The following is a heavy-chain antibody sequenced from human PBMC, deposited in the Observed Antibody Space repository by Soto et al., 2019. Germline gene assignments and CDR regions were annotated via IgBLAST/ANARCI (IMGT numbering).Heavy chain of an antibody. CDR3: ARDDYSNYGSYYYGMDV. Sequence: QVQLVQSGAEVKKPEASVKVSCKASGYTFTSYAMHWVRQAPGQRLEWMGWINAGNGNTKYSQKFQGRVTITRDTSASTAYMELSSLRSEDTAVYYCARDDYSNYGSYYYGMDVWGQGTTVTVSS. J-gene: IGHJ6*02. D-gene: IGHD4-4*01. V-gene: IGHV1-3*01. CDR1: GYTFTSYA. CDR2: INAGNGNT.